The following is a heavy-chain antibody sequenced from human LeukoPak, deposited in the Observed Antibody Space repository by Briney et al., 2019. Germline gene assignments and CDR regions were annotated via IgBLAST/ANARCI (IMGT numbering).Heavy chain of an antibody. D-gene: IGHD6-19*01. CDR3: AREMRQWLSPIDP. V-gene: IGHV4-61*02. CDR2: IYTSGST. J-gene: IGHJ5*02. Sequence: SQTLSLTCTVSGGSISSGSYYWSWIRQPAGKGLEWIGRIYTSGSTNYNPSLKSRVTMSVDTSKNQFSLKLSSVTAADTAVYYCAREMRQWLSPIDPWGQGTLVTVSS. CDR1: GGSISSGSYY.